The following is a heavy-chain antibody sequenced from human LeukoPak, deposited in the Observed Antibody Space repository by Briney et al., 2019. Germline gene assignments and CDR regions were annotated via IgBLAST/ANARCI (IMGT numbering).Heavy chain of an antibody. J-gene: IGHJ1*01. Sequence: GGSVRLFCAASGFTFSSYWMHWVRQAPGKGLVWVSRINTDARITNYADSVKGRFTISRDNAKNTLFLQMNSLRAEDTAVYYCAILKDSEYFQHWGQGTLATVSS. CDR3: AILKDSEYFQH. CDR1: GFTFSSYW. D-gene: IGHD2-15*01. V-gene: IGHV3-74*01. CDR2: INTDARIT.